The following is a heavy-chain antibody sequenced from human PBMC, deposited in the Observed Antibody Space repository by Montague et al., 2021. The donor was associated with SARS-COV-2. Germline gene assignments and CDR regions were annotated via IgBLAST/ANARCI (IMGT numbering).Heavy chain of an antibody. CDR1: GFIFSTHA. D-gene: IGHD2/OR15-2a*01. Sequence: SLRLSCAASGFIFSTHAMHWVRQAPGKGLEWVAAISTDGSNQDFADSVKGRFTISRDNSKNTLYIQMNSLRVDDTAIYYCATRPPYFARPLVPLLDFWGQGTLVTVSS. J-gene: IGHJ4*02. V-gene: IGHV3-30*04. CDR2: ISTDGSNQ. CDR3: ATRPPYFARPLVPLLDF.